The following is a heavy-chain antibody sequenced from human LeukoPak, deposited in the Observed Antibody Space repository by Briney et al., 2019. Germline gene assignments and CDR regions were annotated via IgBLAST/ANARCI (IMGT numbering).Heavy chain of an antibody. J-gene: IGHJ6*02. CDR1: GYTFTSYD. CDR2: MNPNSGNT. D-gene: IGHD1-20*01. V-gene: IGHV1-8*03. CDR3: ARVLTGTTYDAYYYGMDV. Sequence: ASVKVSCKASGYTFTSYDINWVRQATGQGLEWMGWMNPNSGNTGYAQKFQGRVTITRNTSVSTAYMELSSLRSEDTAMYYCARVLTGTTYDAYYYGMDVWGQGTTVTVSS.